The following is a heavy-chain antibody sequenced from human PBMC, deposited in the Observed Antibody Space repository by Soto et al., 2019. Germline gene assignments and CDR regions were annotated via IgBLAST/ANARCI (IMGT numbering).Heavy chain of an antibody. CDR3: ARVWPDYPNSGGYYDRGCGVENRFDS. V-gene: IGHV1-69*13. CDR2: IIPTFGTE. D-gene: IGHD3-22*01. Sequence: ASVXVSSKACGGTFISYAISWLRQETGRGVEWSGGIIPTFGTENYAQKFQGRVTITAAESTRTAYMEQSSMRSEATAVYYCARVWPDYPNSGGYYDRGCGVENRFDSWGQGTLVTVYS. CDR1: GGTFISYA. J-gene: IGHJ5*01.